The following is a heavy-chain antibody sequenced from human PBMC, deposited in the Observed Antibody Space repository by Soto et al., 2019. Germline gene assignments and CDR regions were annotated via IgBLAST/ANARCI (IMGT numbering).Heavy chain of an antibody. CDR1: GFTFTSSA. J-gene: IGHJ6*02. D-gene: IGHD6-19*01. CDR3: AAGVAVAELYYYGMGV. V-gene: IGHV1-58*02. Sequence: SVKVSCKASGFTFTSSAMQWVRQARGQRLEWIGWIVVGSGNTNYAQKFQERVTITRDMSTSTAYMELSSLRSEDTAVYYCAAGVAVAELYYYGMGVWGQGTTVTVSS. CDR2: IVVGSGNT.